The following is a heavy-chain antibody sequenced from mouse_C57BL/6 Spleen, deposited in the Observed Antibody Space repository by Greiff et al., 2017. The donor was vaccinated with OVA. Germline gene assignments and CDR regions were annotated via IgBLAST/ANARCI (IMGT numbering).Heavy chain of an antibody. D-gene: IGHD1-1*01. CDR1: GFTFSSYA. Sequence: EVKVVESGGGLVKPGGSLKLSCAASGFTFSSYAMSWVRQTPEKRLEWVATISDGGSYTYYPDNVKGRFTISRDNAKNNLYLQMSHLKSEDTAMYYCARGVYYGSSPFDYWGQGTTLTVSS. CDR2: ISDGGSYT. V-gene: IGHV5-4*03. J-gene: IGHJ2*01. CDR3: ARGVYYGSSPFDY.